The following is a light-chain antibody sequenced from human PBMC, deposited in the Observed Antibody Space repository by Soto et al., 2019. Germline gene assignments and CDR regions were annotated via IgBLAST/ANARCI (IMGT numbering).Light chain of an antibody. Sequence: DIVLTQSPGTLSLSPGERATLSCRASQSVSSNYLAWYQQIPGQAPRLLIYGASMGATGIPDRFSGSGSGTDFTLTISSLQPDDFATYYCQQYDTFWTFGQGTKVDIK. J-gene: IGKJ1*01. CDR3: QQYDTFWT. CDR1: QSVSSNY. CDR2: GAS. V-gene: IGKV3-20*01.